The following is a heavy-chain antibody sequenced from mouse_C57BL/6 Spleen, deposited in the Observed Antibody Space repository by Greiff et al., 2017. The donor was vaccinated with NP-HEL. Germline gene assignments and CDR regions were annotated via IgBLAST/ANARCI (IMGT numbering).Heavy chain of an antibody. CDR3: VRPLNWDGPLFAY. V-gene: IGHV10-1*01. Sequence: EVKLVESGGGLVQPKGSLKLSCAASGFSFNTYAMNWVRQAPGKGLEWVARIRSKSNNYATYYADSVKDRFTISRDDSESMLYLQMNNLKTEDTAMYYCVRPLNWDGPLFAYWGQGTLVTVSA. CDR2: IRSKSNNYAT. J-gene: IGHJ3*01. CDR1: GFSFNTYA. D-gene: IGHD4-1*01.